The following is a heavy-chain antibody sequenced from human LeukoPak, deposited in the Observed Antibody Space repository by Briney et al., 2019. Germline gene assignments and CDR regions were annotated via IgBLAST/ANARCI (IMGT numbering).Heavy chain of an antibody. CDR1: GGSISSGGYY. Sequence: HPSETLSLTCTVSGGSISSGGYYWSWIRQHPGKGLEWIGYIYYSGSTYYNPSLKSRVTISVDTSKNQFSLKLSSVTAAGTAVYYCARVAYGDLLWYFDYWGQGTLVTVSS. D-gene: IGHD4-17*01. J-gene: IGHJ4*02. CDR3: ARVAYGDLLWYFDY. V-gene: IGHV4-31*03. CDR2: IYYSGST.